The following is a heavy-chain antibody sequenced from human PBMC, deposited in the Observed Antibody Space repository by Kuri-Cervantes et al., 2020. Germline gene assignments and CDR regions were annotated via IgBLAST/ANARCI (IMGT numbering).Heavy chain of an antibody. CDR3: ARLDDYGDYGDY. CDR1: GFTFSSYA. CDR2: ISYDGSNK. J-gene: IGHJ4*02. Sequence: GGSLRLSCAASGFTFSSYAMHGVRQAPGKGLEWVAVISYDGSNKYYADSVKGRFTISRDNSKNTLCLQMNSLRAEDTAVYYCARLDDYGDYGDYWGQGTLVTVSS. V-gene: IGHV3-30-3*01. D-gene: IGHD4-17*01.